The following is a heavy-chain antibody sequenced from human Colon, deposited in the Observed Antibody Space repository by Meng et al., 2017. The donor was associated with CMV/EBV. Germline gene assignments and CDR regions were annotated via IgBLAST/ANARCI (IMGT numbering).Heavy chain of an antibody. CDR2: ISYDGSNK. J-gene: IGHJ6*02. Sequence: GESLKISCAASGFTPRRFEHQWERQAPDKGLEWVAVISYDGSNKYYADSVKGRFTISRDNSKNTLYLQMNSLRAEDTAVYYCARARLSSKVLEWLPSYYYYGMDVWGQGTTVTVSS. D-gene: IGHD3-3*01. V-gene: IGHV3-30*19. CDR3: ARARLSSKVLEWLPSYYYYGMDV. CDR1: GFTPRRFE.